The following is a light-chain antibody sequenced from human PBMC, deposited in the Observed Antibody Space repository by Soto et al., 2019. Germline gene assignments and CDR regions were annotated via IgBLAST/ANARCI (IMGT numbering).Light chain of an antibody. CDR2: GAS. CDR1: QSVSSN. V-gene: IGKV3-15*01. J-gene: IGKJ5*01. Sequence: EMVMAQAPGTLSVSPGERATLSCRAGQSVSSNLAWYQQKPGQAPRLLIYGASTRATGIPARFSGSGSGTEFTLTISSLQSEDFAVYYCQQYNAWPSITFGQGTRLEVK. CDR3: QQYNAWPSIT.